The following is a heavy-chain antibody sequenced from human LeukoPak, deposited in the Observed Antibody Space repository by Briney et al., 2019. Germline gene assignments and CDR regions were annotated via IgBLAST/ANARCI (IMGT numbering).Heavy chain of an antibody. J-gene: IGHJ5*02. CDR3: ARGFYSSTSCYGCGNWFDP. CDR2: INPNGGGT. D-gene: IGHD2-2*01. Sequence: ASVKVSCKASGYTFTGYYMHWVRQAPGQGLEWMGWINPNGGGTNYAQKFQGRVTMTRDTSISTAYMELSGLRSDDTAVYYCARGFYSSTSCYGCGNWFDPWGQGTLVTVSS. V-gene: IGHV1-2*02. CDR1: GYTFTGYY.